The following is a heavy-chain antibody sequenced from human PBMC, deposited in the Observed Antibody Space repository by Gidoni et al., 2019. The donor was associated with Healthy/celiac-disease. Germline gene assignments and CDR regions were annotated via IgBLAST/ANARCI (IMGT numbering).Heavy chain of an antibody. CDR1: GFTVSSNY. CDR3: ARDRGGIVAIPTGFDY. J-gene: IGHJ4*02. CDR2: IYSGGST. D-gene: IGHD5-12*01. Sequence: EVQLVESRGGLVQPGGSLRLSCAASGFTVSSNYMSWVRQAPGKGLEWVSVIYSGGSTYYADSVKGRFTISRDNSKNTLYLQMNSLRAEDTAVYYCARDRGGIVAIPTGFDYWGQGTLVTVSS. V-gene: IGHV3-66*02.